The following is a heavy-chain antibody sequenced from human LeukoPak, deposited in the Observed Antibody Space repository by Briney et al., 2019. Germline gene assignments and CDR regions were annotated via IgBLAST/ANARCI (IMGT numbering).Heavy chain of an antibody. CDR1: GFTFSSYS. Sequence: GGSLRLSCAASGFTFSSYSMNWVRQAPGKGLEWVSAISDSGGSTYYADSVKGRFTISRDNSKNTLYLQMNSLRAEDTAVYYCAGDYGGYEGYFDYWGQGTLVTVSS. D-gene: IGHD4-17*01. CDR3: AGDYGGYEGYFDY. J-gene: IGHJ4*02. V-gene: IGHV3-23*01. CDR2: ISDSGGST.